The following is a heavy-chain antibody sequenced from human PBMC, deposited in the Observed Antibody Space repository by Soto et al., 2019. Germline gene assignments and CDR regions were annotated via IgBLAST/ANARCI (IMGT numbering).Heavy chain of an antibody. CDR3: ARGGEDIVVVPAANFDY. D-gene: IGHD2-2*01. V-gene: IGHV1-3*01. CDR1: GYTFTCYA. CDR2: INAGNGNT. Sequence: VPVEVSYKASGYTFTCYAMHWVRQAPGQRLEWMGWINAGNGNTKYSQKFQGRVTITRDTSASTAYMELSSLRSEDTAVYYCARGGEDIVVVPAANFDYWGQGTLVTVSS. J-gene: IGHJ4*02.